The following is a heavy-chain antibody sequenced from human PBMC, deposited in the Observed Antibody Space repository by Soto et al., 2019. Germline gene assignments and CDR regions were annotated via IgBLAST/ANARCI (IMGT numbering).Heavy chain of an antibody. Sequence: QVQLVQSGAEVKTPGSSVRVSCKASVGTVNSYSIDWVRQAPGQGFEWMGGIIPMSGRPNYAQRFQGRVTFSADKSTNTVYMEVNSLTPEDTAVYYCTRRGRQSANWFDPWGQGTLVTVSS. CDR2: IIPMSGRP. J-gene: IGHJ5*02. CDR3: TRRGRQSANWFDP. V-gene: IGHV1-69*14. CDR1: VGTVNSYS.